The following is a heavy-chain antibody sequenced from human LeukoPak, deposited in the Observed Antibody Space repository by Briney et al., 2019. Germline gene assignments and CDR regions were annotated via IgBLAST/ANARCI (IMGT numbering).Heavy chain of an antibody. CDR2: INHSGST. J-gene: IGHJ4*02. CDR3: ARRNALGSYFDY. Sequence: PGGSLRLSCTASGFTFGDYAMSWIRQPPGKGLEWIGEINHSGSTNYNPSLKSRVTISVDTSKNQFSLKLSSVTAADTAVYYCARRNALGSYFDYWGQGTLVTVSS. V-gene: IGHV4-34*01. D-gene: IGHD1-1*01. CDR1: GFTFGDYA.